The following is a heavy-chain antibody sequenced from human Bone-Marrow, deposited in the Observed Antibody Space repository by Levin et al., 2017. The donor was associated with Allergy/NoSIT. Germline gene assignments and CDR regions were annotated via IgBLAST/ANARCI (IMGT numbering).Heavy chain of an antibody. Sequence: GGSLRLSCAASGFTLTNFAMTWVRQPPGKGLEWVSLISSSGDSTYYADSVRGRFTVSRDTSKSTVYLQMNSLRAEDTAVYYCAQDVRRGGGGSDCWGQGTLVTVSS. CDR3: AQDVRRGGGGSDC. V-gene: IGHV3-23*01. D-gene: IGHD2-15*01. CDR2: ISSSGDST. CDR1: GFTLTNFA. J-gene: IGHJ4*02.